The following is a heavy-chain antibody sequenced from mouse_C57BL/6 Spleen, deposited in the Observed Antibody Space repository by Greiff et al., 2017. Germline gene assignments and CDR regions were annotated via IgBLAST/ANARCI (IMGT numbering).Heavy chain of an antibody. Sequence: VQLKESGGGLVKPGGSLKLSCAASGFTFSDYGMHWVRQAPEKGLEWVAYISSGSSTIYYADTVKGRFTFSRDHAKNTVFLEMTSLRSEDTAMYYCARAYGSRWFDDWGPGTTLTVSS. CDR2: ISSGSSTI. V-gene: IGHV5-17*01. CDR1: GFTFSDYG. CDR3: ARAYGSRWFDD. J-gene: IGHJ2*01. D-gene: IGHD1-1*01.